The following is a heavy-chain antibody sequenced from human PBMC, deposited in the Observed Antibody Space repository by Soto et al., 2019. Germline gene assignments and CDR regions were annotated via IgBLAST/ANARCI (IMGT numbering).Heavy chain of an antibody. CDR1: GFTVSSNY. V-gene: IGHV3-53*04. D-gene: IGHD1-20*01. CDR3: ARHPITGTNYYYYYMDV. J-gene: IGHJ6*03. CDR2: IYSGGST. Sequence: GGSLRLSCAASGFTVSSNYMSWVRQAPGKGLEWVSVIYSGGSTYYADSVKGRFTISRHNSKNTLYLQMNSLRAEDTAVYYCARHPITGTNYYYYYMDVLGKGTTVTVSS.